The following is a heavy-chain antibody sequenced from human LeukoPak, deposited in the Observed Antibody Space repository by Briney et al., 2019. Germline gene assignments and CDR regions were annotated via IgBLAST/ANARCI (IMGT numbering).Heavy chain of an antibody. CDR3: ARGSHRIEYSSSVAFDS. Sequence: GGSLRLSCAASGFTFSSHEMNWVRQAPGKGLEWVALMSYHGSNIQYADSVKGRFTISRDSSKNTLYLQMNSLRAEDTAVYYCARGSHRIEYSSSVAFDSWGQGTLVTVSS. CDR2: MSYHGSNI. CDR1: GFTFSSHE. V-gene: IGHV3-30*03. J-gene: IGHJ5*01. D-gene: IGHD6-6*01.